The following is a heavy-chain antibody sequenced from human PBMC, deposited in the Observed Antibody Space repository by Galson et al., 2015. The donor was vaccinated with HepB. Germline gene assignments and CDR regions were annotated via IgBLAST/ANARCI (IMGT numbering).Heavy chain of an antibody. D-gene: IGHD2-8*01. Sequence: SLRLSCAASGFTFSGSAMHWVRQASGKGLEWVGRIRSKANSYATAYAASVKGRFTISRDDSKNTAYLQMNSLKTEDTAVYYCTRRVLDGGGVTDYWGQGTLVTVSS. CDR3: TRRVLDGGGVTDY. CDR2: IRSKANSYAT. V-gene: IGHV3-73*01. CDR1: GFTFSGSA. J-gene: IGHJ4*02.